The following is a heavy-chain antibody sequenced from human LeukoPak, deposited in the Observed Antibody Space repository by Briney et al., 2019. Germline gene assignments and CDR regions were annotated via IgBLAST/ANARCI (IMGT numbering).Heavy chain of an antibody. V-gene: IGHV1-69*04. Sequence: ASVKVSCKASGGTFSSYDISWVRQAPGQGLEWMGRINPILGITNYAQKFQGRVTITADTSTSTAYMELSSLRSEDTAVYYCAGALDYDAYFDYWGQGTLVTVSS. CDR2: INPILGIT. J-gene: IGHJ4*02. CDR1: GGTFSSYD. D-gene: IGHD4-17*01. CDR3: AGALDYDAYFDY.